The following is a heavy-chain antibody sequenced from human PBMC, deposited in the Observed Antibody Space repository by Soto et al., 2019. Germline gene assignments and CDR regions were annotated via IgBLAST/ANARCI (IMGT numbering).Heavy chain of an antibody. V-gene: IGHV3-23*01. J-gene: IGHJ4*02. CDR1: GFSFSSYA. CDR3: ARHRYISGHYDRKAYFDY. Sequence: EVQLLESGGGLVQPGGSLRVSCAASGFSFSSYAMSWVRQAPGKGLEWVSGISGSGDRTHYADSVKGRFTISRDNSKNTLYLQLNSLRAEDTAVYYCARHRYISGHYDRKAYFDYWGQGTLVTVSS. CDR2: ISGSGDRT. D-gene: IGHD3-22*01.